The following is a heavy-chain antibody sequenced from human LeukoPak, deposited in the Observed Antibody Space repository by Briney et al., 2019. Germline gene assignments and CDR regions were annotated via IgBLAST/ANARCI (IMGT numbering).Heavy chain of an antibody. CDR3: ACDYDFWSGDAFDI. CDR2: INHSGST. D-gene: IGHD3-3*01. V-gene: IGHV4-34*01. Sequence: SETLSLTCAVYGGSFSGYYWSWIRQPPGKGLEWVGEINHSGSTNYNPSLKSQVTISVDTSKNQFSLKLSSVTAADTAVYYCACDYDFWSGDAFDIWGQGTMVTVSS. J-gene: IGHJ3*02. CDR1: GGSFSGYY.